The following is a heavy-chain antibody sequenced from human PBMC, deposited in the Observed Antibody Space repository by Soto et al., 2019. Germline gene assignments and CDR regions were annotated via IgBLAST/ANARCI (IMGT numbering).Heavy chain of an antibody. CDR2: IKSRTDGGTT. CDR3: TTERDESSGYAPHY. Sequence: EVQLVESGGGLVKSGGSLRLSCAASGFTFNNAWMNWVRQAPGKGLEWVGRIKSRTDGGTTDYAAPVEDRFTNSRDDSKNTLYLQTNSLKTGDTAMYYCTTERDESSGYAPHYWGQGTLVTVSS. V-gene: IGHV3-15*07. D-gene: IGHD3-22*01. CDR1: GFTFNNAW. J-gene: IGHJ4*02.